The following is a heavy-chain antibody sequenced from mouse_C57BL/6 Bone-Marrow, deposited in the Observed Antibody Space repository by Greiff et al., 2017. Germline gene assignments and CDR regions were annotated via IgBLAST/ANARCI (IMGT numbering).Heavy chain of an antibody. D-gene: IGHD2-4*01. CDR3: AIISYDYDGFAY. CDR1: GYTFTSYW. J-gene: IGHJ3*01. Sequence: VQLQQPGAELVMPGASVKLSCKASGYTFTSYWMHWVKQRPGQGLEWIGEIDPSVSYTNYHQKFKGKSTLPVDKSSSTAYMQLSSLTSEDSAVYYCAIISYDYDGFAYWGQGTLVTVSA. V-gene: IGHV1-69*01. CDR2: IDPSVSYT.